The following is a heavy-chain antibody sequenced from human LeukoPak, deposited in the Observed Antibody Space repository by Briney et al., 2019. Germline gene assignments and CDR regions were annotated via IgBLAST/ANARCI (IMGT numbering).Heavy chain of an antibody. V-gene: IGHV1-69*04. J-gene: IGHJ6*02. CDR2: IIPILGIA. D-gene: IGHD2-21*01. Sequence: SVKVSCKASGGTFSSYAISWVRQAPGQGLEWMGRIIPILGIANYAQKFQGRVTITADKSTSTAYMELSSLRSEDTAVYHCARDRGGGWNYYYYYGMDVWGQGTTVTVSS. CDR1: GGTFSSYA. CDR3: ARDRGGGWNYYYYYGMDV.